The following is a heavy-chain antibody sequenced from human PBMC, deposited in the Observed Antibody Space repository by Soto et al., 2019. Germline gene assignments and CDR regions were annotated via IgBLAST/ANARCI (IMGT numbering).Heavy chain of an antibody. D-gene: IGHD1-26*01. CDR1: GFPFNNAW. V-gene: IGHV3-15*07. Sequence: PGGSLRLSCAASGFPFNNAWINWVRQVPGKGLEWVGRVKSKADGGSGDYAAPVKGRFVVSRDDSKDIVYLQMNSLKIEDTGVYYCTGYSRTTHQGIRLASGGHGTQDPFSS. CDR2: VKSKADGGSG. CDR3: TGYSRTTHQGIRLAS. J-gene: IGHJ5*01.